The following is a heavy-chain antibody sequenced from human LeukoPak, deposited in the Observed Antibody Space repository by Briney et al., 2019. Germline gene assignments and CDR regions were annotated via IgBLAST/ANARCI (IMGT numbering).Heavy chain of an antibody. CDR2: IYTSGNT. CDR1: GGSNSSGSYH. V-gene: IGHV4-61*02. CDR3: ASIDTAVVRTDS. Sequence: SQTLSLTCTVSGGSNSSGSYHWSWIRQPAGKGLEWIGRIYTSGNTNYNPSLKSRVTISVDTSKNQFSLKLRSVTAADTAVYYCASIDTAVVRTDSWGQGTLVTVSS. J-gene: IGHJ4*02. D-gene: IGHD5-18*01.